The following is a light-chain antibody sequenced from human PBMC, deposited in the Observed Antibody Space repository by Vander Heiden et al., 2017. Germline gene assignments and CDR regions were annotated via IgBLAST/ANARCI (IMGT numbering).Light chain of an antibody. Sequence: QSALSQPPSSSGTPGQGVTISCSGSSTNSGSNSGTWYQQLPGSAPKLLIYTTHQRPSGVPVRFSGSKSGTSASLAISGLQSEDEADYYCAAWDDSLNGVVFGGGTRLTVL. CDR3: AAWDDSLNGVV. V-gene: IGLV1-44*01. CDR2: TTH. CDR1: STNSGSNS. J-gene: IGLJ2*01.